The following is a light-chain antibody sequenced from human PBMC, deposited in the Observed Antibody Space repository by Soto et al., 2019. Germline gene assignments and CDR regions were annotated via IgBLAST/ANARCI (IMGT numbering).Light chain of an antibody. CDR1: ESVSRT. J-gene: IGKJ2*01. Sequence: EIVMTQSPATLSVSPGERVTLSCRASESVSRTLAWYQQKPGQAPRLLIYDSSTRATGIPARFRGSGSGTEFTLTISSLQSEDFAVYYCQQYNNWPLYTFGQGTKLE. V-gene: IGKV3-15*01. CDR3: QQYNNWPLYT. CDR2: DSS.